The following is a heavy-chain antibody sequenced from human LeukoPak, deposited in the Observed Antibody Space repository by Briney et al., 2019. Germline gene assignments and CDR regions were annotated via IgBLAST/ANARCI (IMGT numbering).Heavy chain of an antibody. CDR3: ARVPMGGLLLFNWFDP. J-gene: IGHJ5*02. Sequence: GASVKVSCKASGYTFTSYGISWVRQAPGQGLEWMGWISAYNGNTNYAQKLQGRVTMTTDTSTSTAYMELRSLRSDDTAVYYCARVPMGGLLLFNWFDPWGRGTLVTVSS. CDR1: GYTFTSYG. V-gene: IGHV1-18*01. D-gene: IGHD2-15*01. CDR2: ISAYNGNT.